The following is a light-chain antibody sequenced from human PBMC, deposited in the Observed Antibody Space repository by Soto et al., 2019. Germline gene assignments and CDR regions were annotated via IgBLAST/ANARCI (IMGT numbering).Light chain of an antibody. CDR3: QQRSNWMYT. CDR1: QSVSTY. Sequence: EIVLTQSPAILSLSPGERATLSCRASQSVSTYLLWYQQKPGQAPRLLIYDAFRRATGIPARFSGSGYGTDFSLTISSLEPEDCALYYCQQRSNWMYTFGQGTKLEI. J-gene: IGKJ2*01. CDR2: DAF. V-gene: IGKV3-11*01.